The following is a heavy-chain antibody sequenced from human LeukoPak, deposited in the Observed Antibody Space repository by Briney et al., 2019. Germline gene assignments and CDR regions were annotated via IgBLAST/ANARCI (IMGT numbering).Heavy chain of an antibody. CDR3: ARHASPGSSALLYYFDS. Sequence: SETLSLTCAVYGGSFSGYYWSWIRQPPGKGLEWIGEINHSGSTNYNPSLKSRVTISVDTSKNQFSLKLSSVTAADTAVYYCARHASPGSSALLYYFDSWGQGTLVTVSS. CDR2: INHSGST. V-gene: IGHV4-34*01. D-gene: IGHD2-2*01. J-gene: IGHJ4*02. CDR1: GGSFSGYY.